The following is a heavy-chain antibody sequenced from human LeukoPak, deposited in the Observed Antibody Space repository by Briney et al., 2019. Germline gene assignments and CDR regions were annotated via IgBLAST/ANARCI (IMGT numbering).Heavy chain of an antibody. CDR3: ARGYTYGPPFDY. CDR2: INPNSGGT. CDR1: GYTFTGYY. Sequence: ASVKVSCKASGYTFTGYYMHWVRQAPGQGLEWMGWINPNSGGTNYAQKFQGRVTMTTDTSTSTVYMEVSSLTSEDTAVYYCARGYTYGPPFDYWGQGTLVTVSS. J-gene: IGHJ4*02. V-gene: IGHV1-2*02. D-gene: IGHD5-18*01.